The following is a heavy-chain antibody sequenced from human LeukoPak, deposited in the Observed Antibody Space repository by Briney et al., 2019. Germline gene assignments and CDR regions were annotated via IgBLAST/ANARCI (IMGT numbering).Heavy chain of an antibody. Sequence: SETLSLTCSVSGDSISSSSYYWGWIRQPPGKGLEWIGSIYHSGSTYYNPSLKSRVTMSVDTSKNQFSLKLSSVTAADTAVYYCARRGSYYRVDYWDQGTLVTVSS. D-gene: IGHD3-10*01. V-gene: IGHV4-39*01. CDR1: GDSISSSSYY. J-gene: IGHJ4*02. CDR3: ARRGSYYRVDY. CDR2: IYHSGST.